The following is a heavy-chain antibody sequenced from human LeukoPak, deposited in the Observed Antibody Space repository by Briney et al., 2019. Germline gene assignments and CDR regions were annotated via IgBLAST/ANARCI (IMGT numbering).Heavy chain of an antibody. CDR1: GITFSSYT. D-gene: IGHD3-3*01. V-gene: IGHV3-23*01. Sequence: GGSLRLSCAASGITFSSYTMTWVRQAPGKGLEWVSSINDSGGSTYYADSVKGRFTISRDNSKNTLYLQMNSLRAEDTAVYYCAKREYNFWSGYFFWGQGTLVTVSS. CDR3: AKREYNFWSGYFF. CDR2: INDSGGST. J-gene: IGHJ4*02.